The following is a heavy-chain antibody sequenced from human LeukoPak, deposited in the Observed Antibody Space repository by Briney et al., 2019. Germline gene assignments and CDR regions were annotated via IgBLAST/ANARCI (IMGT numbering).Heavy chain of an antibody. V-gene: IGHV3-30*03. CDR3: TRDLMDYDVSTGLHHYYMDV. D-gene: IGHD3-9*01. Sequence: GGSLRLSCAASGFTFSSYGMHWVRQAPGKGLEWVAVISYDGSNKYYADSMKGRFTISRDNSKNTLYLQMNSLRAEDTAVYYCTRDLMDYDVSTGLHHYYMDVWGQGTTVTVSS. CDR2: ISYDGSNK. CDR1: GFTFSSYG. J-gene: IGHJ6*02.